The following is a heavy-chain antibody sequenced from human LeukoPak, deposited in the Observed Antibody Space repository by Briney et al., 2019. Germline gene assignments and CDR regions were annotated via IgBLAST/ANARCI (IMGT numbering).Heavy chain of an antibody. D-gene: IGHD3-22*01. CDR3: AGRLGDWQYYGSKG. Sequence: SVKVSCKASGGTFSSYAISWVRQAPGQGLEWMGGIIPIFGTANYAQKFQGRVTITADESTSTAYMELSSLRSEDTAVYYCAGRLGDWQYYGSKGWGQGTLVTVSS. CDR2: IIPIFGTA. CDR1: GGTFSSYA. J-gene: IGHJ4*02. V-gene: IGHV1-69*13.